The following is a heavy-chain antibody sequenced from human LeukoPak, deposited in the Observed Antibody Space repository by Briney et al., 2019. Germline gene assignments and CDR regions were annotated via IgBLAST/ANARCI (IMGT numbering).Heavy chain of an antibody. CDR3: ARDWRGEPRIAAAGDY. V-gene: IGHV1-24*01. J-gene: IGHJ4*02. CDR2: FDPEDGET. D-gene: IGHD6-13*01. Sequence: GASVKVSCKVSGYTLTELSMHWERQAPGKGLEWMGSFDPEDGETIYAQKFQGRVTMTEETSTDTAYMELSSLRSEDTAVYYCARDWRGEPRIAAAGDYWGQGTLVTVSS. CDR1: GYTLTELS.